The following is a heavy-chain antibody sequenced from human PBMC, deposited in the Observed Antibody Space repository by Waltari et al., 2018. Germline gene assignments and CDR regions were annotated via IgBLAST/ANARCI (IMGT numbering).Heavy chain of an antibody. CDR3: ARGWSGYYMDY. D-gene: IGHD3-3*01. J-gene: IGHJ4*02. CDR1: GYSISSGYY. V-gene: IGHV4-38-2*02. CDR2: TYHSGST. Sequence: QVQLQESGPGLVKPSETLSLTCSVSGYSISSGYYWGWIRQPPGKGLEWIGSTYHSGSTYYNPSLKSRVTMSVDTSKNQFSLKLSSVTAADTAVYYCARGWSGYYMDYWGQGTLVTVSS.